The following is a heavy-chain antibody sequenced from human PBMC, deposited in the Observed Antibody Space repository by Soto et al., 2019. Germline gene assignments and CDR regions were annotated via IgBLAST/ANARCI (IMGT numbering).Heavy chain of an antibody. J-gene: IGHJ4*02. D-gene: IGHD6-13*01. V-gene: IGHV1-18*01. CDR3: ARDGTSWYYSHF. Sequence: ASVKVSCKASGYTFTTYGISWVRQAPGQGLEWVGWINVYNGNTKYAQRLQDRITMTTDTSTTTAYMELRSLRSDDTAVYYCARDGTSWYYSHFWGQGTPVTVSS. CDR2: INVYNGNT. CDR1: GYTFTTYG.